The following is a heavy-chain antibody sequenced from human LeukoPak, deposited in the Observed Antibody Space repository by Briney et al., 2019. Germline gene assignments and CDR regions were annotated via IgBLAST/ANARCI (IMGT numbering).Heavy chain of an antibody. CDR2: IYYSGST. J-gene: IGHJ6*02. Sequence: SETLSLTCTVSGYSISTAYYWSWIRQPPGKGLEWIGYIYYSGSTNYNPSLKSRVTISVDTSKNQFSPKLSSVTAADTAVYYCARGQYSSSWYVAYYYYGMDVWGQGTTVTVSS. D-gene: IGHD6-13*01. V-gene: IGHV4-61*01. CDR3: ARGQYSSSWYVAYYYYGMDV. CDR1: GYSISTAYY.